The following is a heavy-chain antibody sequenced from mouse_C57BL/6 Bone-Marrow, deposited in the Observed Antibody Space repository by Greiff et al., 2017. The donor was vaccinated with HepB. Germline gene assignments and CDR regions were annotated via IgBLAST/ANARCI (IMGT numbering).Heavy chain of an antibody. D-gene: IGHD1-1*01. J-gene: IGHJ2*01. CDR3: ARDGDGSSYVGNY. V-gene: IGHV3-6*01. CDR2: ISYDGSN. Sequence: EVKLQESGPGLVKPSQSLSLTCSVTGYSITSGYYWNWIRQFPGNKLEWMGYISYDGSNNYNPSLKNRISITRDTSKNQFFLKLNSVTTEDTATYYCARDGDGSSYVGNYWGQGTTLTVSS. CDR1: GYSITSGYY.